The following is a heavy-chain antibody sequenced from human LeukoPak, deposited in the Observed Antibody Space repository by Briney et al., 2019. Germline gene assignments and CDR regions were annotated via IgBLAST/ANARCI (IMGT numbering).Heavy chain of an antibody. Sequence: GGSLRLSCAASGFTFSSYSMNWVRQAPGKGLEWVSYISSSSSTIYYADSVKGRFTISRDNAKNSLYLQMNSLRAEDTAVYYCAKFAGYYKDYFDYWGQGTLVTVSS. CDR3: AKFAGYYKDYFDY. CDR1: GFTFSSYS. CDR2: ISSSSSTI. J-gene: IGHJ4*02. D-gene: IGHD3-9*01. V-gene: IGHV3-48*01.